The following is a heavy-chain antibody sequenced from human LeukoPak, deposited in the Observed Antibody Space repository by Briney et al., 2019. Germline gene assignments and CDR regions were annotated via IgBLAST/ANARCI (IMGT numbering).Heavy chain of an antibody. J-gene: IGHJ4*02. CDR1: GGSISSGGYY. Sequence: PSETLSLTCTVSGGSISSGGYYWSWIRQHPGKGLEWNGYIYYSGSTYYNPSLKSRVTISVDTSKNQFSLKLSSVTAADTAVYYCAREKLDDSSGYYYRNFDYWGQGTLVTVSS. CDR3: AREKLDDSSGYYYRNFDY. V-gene: IGHV4-31*03. D-gene: IGHD3-22*01. CDR2: IYYSGST.